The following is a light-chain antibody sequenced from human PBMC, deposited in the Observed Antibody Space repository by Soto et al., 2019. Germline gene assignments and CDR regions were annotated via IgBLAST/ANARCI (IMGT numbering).Light chain of an antibody. CDR1: QSVSNY. J-gene: IGKJ3*01. Sequence: EIVLTQSPATLSSSPGERVTLSCRASQSVSNYLAWYQQKPGQAPRLLIYDASTRATGIPDRFSGSGSGTDFTLTISSLEPEDFAVYYCQQRSITWPLTFGPGTKVDIK. V-gene: IGKV3-11*01. CDR2: DAS. CDR3: QQRSITWPLT.